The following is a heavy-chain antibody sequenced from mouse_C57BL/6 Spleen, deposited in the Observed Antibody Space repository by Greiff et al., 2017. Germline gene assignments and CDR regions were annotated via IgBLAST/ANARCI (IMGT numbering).Heavy chain of an antibody. D-gene: IGHD1-1*01. CDR2: IYPGNSHT. CDR1: GYTFTSYW. CDR3: TTNYYGSRAWFAY. V-gene: IGHV1-5*01. J-gene: IGHJ3*01. Sequence: VQLQQSGTVLARPGASVKMSCKTSGYTFTSYWMHWVKQRPGQGLEWIGAIYPGNSHTSYNQKFKGKAKLTAVTSASTAYMELSSLTNEDSAVYYCTTNYYGSRAWFAYWGQGTLVTVSA.